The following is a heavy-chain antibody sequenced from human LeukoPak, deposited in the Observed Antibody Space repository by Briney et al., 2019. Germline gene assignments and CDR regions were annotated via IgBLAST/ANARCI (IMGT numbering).Heavy chain of an antibody. CDR2: IRSKANSYAT. V-gene: IGHV3-73*01. D-gene: IGHD3-22*01. CDR1: GFTFSGSA. CDR3: TSSASGPGYYDSSGYSI. J-gene: IGHJ3*02. Sequence: SGGSLRLSCAASGFTFSGSAMHWVRQASGKGLEWVGRIRSKANSYATAYAASVKGRFTISRDDSRNTAYLQMNSLKTEDTAVYYCTSSASGPGYYDSSGYSIWGQGTMVTVSS.